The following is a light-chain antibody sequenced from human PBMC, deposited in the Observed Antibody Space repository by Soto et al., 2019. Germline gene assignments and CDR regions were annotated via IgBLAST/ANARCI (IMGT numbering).Light chain of an antibody. J-gene: IGKJ1*01. Sequence: DIQMTQSPSSLSASVGDRVTITCRASQSISSYLNWYQQKPGKAPKLLIYAASSLQRGVPSRFSGSGSGTDFTLTISRLQPEDFATYYCQQSYSTPPRTFGQGTKVEIK. V-gene: IGKV1-39*01. CDR3: QQSYSTPPRT. CDR2: AAS. CDR1: QSISSY.